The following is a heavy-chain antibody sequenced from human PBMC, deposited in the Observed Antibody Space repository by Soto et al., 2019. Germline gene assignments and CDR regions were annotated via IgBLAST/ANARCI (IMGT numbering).Heavy chain of an antibody. CDR2: MYNTGST. CDR3: ARDLWGYCGTDCYPLDV. CDR1: GGSISGYY. D-gene: IGHD2-21*02. Sequence: SQTLSLTCIVSGGSISGYYWSGIRQHPGKGLEWIGYMYNTGSTVYNPSFKSRVTISVDTSKNQFSLKLNSVTAADTAVYYCARDLWGYCGTDCYPLDVWGQGTTVT. J-gene: IGHJ6*02. V-gene: IGHV4-59*01.